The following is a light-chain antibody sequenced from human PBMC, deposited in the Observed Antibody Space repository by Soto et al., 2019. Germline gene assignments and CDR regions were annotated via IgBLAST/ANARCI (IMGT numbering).Light chain of an antibody. CDR2: EAS. Sequence: DIQMTQSPSTLSGSVGDRVTITCRASQTITSRFAWYQQKPGQAPTLLIYEASTLKSGVPARFSGSGSGTEFTLTISSLQPDDFATYYCQHYGSYSEAFGEGNKVELK. V-gene: IGKV1-5*03. CDR3: QHYGSYSEA. J-gene: IGKJ4*01. CDR1: QTITSR.